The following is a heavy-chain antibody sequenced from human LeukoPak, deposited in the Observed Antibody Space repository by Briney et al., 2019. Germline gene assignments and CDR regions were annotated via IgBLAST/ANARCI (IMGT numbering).Heavy chain of an antibody. J-gene: IGHJ4*02. CDR1: GASLSPNY. CDR3: ARGHYGSGTGTYPD. Sequence: SETLSLTCTVSGASLSPNYWSWIRQPPGKGLEWIGYIYYSGSTDYIPSLKSRVTISVDTSKNQVSLKLNSVTAADTAVYYCARGHYGSGTGTYPDWGQGTLVTVSS. D-gene: IGHD3-10*01. V-gene: IGHV4-59*01. CDR2: IYYSGST.